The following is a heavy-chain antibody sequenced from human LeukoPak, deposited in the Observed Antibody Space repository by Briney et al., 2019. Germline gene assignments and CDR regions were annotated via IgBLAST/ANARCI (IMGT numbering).Heavy chain of an antibody. V-gene: IGHV1-24*01. J-gene: IGHJ4*02. D-gene: IGHD5-18*01. CDR2: FDPEDGET. Sequence: ASVKVSCKGSGYTLTELSMHWVRHAPRERLVWMGGFDPEDGETIYAQKFQGRVTMTEDTSTDTAYMELSRLRSEDTAVYYCATDTANGYYFDYWGQGTLVTVSS. CDR1: GYTLTELS. CDR3: ATDTANGYYFDY.